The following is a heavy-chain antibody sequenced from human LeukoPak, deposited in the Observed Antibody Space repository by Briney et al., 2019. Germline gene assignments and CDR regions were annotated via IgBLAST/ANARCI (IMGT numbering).Heavy chain of an antibody. D-gene: IGHD6-19*01. CDR2: ISWISGSI. CDR3: AKGTVAGLDY. CDR1: GFTFDDYA. V-gene: IGHV3-9*01. J-gene: IGHJ4*02. Sequence: GGSLRLSCAASGFTFDDYAMHWVRQAPGKGLEWVSGISWISGSIGYADSVKGRFTISRDNAKNSLYLQMNSLRAEDTALYYCAKGTVAGLDYWGQGTLVTVSS.